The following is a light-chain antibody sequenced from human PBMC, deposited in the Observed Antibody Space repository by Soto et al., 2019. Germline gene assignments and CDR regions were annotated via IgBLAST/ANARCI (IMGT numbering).Light chain of an antibody. CDR3: SSYTSSSTL. J-gene: IGLJ1*01. Sequence: QSALTQPASVSGSPGQSITISCTGTSSDVGGYNYVSWYQQQPGKAPKLMIYAVTDRPSGVSSRFSGSKSGNTASLTISGLHAKDEADYYCSSYTSSSTLFGTGTKLTVL. CDR2: AVT. CDR1: SSDVGGYNY. V-gene: IGLV2-14*01.